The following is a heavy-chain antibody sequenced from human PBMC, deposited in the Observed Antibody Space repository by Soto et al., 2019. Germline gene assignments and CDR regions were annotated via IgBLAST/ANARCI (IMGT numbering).Heavy chain of an antibody. D-gene: IGHD6-6*01. J-gene: IGHJ6*02. Sequence: PSQTLSLTCAISGDSVSSNSAAWNWIRQSPSRGLEWLGRTYYRSKWYNDYAVSVKSRITINPDTSKNQFSLQLNSVTPEDTAVYYCASYSGSSTRSYYYYGMDVWGQGTKVTVSS. CDR3: ASYSGSSTRSYYYYGMDV. CDR1: GDSVSSNSAA. V-gene: IGHV6-1*01. CDR2: TYYRSKWYN.